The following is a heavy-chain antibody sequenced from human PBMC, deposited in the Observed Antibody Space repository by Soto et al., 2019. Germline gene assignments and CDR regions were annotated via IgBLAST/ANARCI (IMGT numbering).Heavy chain of an antibody. CDR1: GGSLSGYY. J-gene: IGHJ4*02. Sequence: SETLSLTCAVYGGSLSGYYWSWIRQPPGKGLEWIGEIGHSGSTIYNPSLESRVTISEDSSNNQFSLKLNSVTAADTAVYYCARHVGYYFDYWGQGAPVTVSS. V-gene: IGHV4-34*01. CDR2: IGHSGST. D-gene: IGHD1-26*01. CDR3: ARHVGYYFDY.